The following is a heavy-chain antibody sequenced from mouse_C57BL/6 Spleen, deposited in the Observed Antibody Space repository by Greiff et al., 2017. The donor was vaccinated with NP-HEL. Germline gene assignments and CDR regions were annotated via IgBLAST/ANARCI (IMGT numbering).Heavy chain of an antibody. Sequence: EVQLQQSGPELVKPGASVKISCKASGYTFTDYYMNWVKQSHGKSLEWIGDINPNNGGTSYNQKFKGKATLTVDKSSSTAYMELRSLTSEDSAVYDCARWREEYFDVWGTGTTVTVSS. CDR1: GYTFTDYY. CDR2: INPNNGGT. J-gene: IGHJ1*03. V-gene: IGHV1-26*01. CDR3: ARWREEYFDV.